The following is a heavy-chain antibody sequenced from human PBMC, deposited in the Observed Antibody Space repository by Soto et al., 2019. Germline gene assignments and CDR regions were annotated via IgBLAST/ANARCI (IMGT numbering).Heavy chain of an antibody. D-gene: IGHD1-1*01. CDR1: GFTFSSYA. Sequence: GESLKISCAASGFTFSSYAMSWVRQAPGKGLEWVSVISGSDDSTYYADSVKGRFTISRDASKNSLYLQMNSLTTEDTAVYYCVRPSHPGTAATTSADVWGQGTTVTVSS. V-gene: IGHV3-23*01. CDR3: VRPSHPGTAATTSADV. J-gene: IGHJ6*02. CDR2: ISGSDDST.